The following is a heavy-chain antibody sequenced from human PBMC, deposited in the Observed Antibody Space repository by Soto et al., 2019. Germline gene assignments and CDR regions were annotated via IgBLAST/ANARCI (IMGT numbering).Heavy chain of an antibody. V-gene: IGHV4-34*01. Sequence: SETLSLTCAVYGGSFSGYDWSWIRQPPGKGLEWIGEINHSGSTNYNPALKSRVTISVDTAKNQFSLKLSSVTAADTAVYYCARGDRSASGIYYYYGMDVWGQGTTV. CDR1: GGSFSGYD. CDR2: INHSGST. CDR3: ARGDRSASGIYYYYGMDV. D-gene: IGHD2-15*01. J-gene: IGHJ6*02.